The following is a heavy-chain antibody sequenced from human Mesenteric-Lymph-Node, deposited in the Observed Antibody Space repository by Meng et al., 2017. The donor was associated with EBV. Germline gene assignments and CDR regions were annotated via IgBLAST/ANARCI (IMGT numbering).Heavy chain of an antibody. J-gene: IGHJ4*02. V-gene: IGHV4-30-4*01. CDR2: MYYSGSI. D-gene: IGHD5-18*01. CDR3: ASRGYSDGWTFDS. Sequence: QLHRPKLGQGLGRPSGTLSLTCMVYSGSSSYAGYSWNWFRRPPGKGLEWIGYMYYSGSIYYNPSLKSRVTISVDTSKNQFSLKLSSVTAADTAVYYCASRGYSDGWTFDSWGQGTLVTVSS. CDR1: SGSSSYAGYS.